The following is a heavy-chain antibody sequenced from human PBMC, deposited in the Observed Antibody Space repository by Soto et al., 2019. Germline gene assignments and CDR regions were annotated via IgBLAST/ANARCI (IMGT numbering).Heavy chain of an antibody. CDR3: AKRGSGTYYID. J-gene: IGHJ4*02. CDR1: GFTFSSYA. V-gene: IGHV3-23*01. Sequence: EAQLLESGGGLVQPGGSLRLSCAASGFTFSSYAMNWVRQAPGKGLEWVSTISGSGDSTYYADSVKGRFTISRDNSKNTLYLQMNSLRAEDTAVYYCAKRGSGTYYIDWGQGTLVTVSS. CDR2: ISGSGDST. D-gene: IGHD1-26*01.